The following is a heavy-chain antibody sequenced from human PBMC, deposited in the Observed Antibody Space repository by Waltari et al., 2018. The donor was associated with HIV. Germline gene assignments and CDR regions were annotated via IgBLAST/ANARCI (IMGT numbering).Heavy chain of an antibody. D-gene: IGHD3-10*01. CDR2: IYHSGGT. V-gene: IGHV4-4*02. Sequence: QVQLQESGPGLVKPSGTLSLTCAVSGDSMSSSKWWSWVHQPPGKGLEWIGEIYHSGGTNYNPSLKSRVSISEDKSKNQFSLKLNSVTAADTAVYYCARGAPASGSSYANWFDPWGQGILVIVSS. CDR1: GDSMSSSKW. J-gene: IGHJ5*02. CDR3: ARGAPASGSSYANWFDP.